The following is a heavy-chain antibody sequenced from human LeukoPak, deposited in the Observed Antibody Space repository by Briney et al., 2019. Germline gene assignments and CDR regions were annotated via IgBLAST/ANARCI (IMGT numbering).Heavy chain of an antibody. J-gene: IGHJ4*02. Sequence: SVKVSCKASGGTFSSYAISWVRQAPGQGLEWMGGIIPIFGTANYAQKFQGRVTITADKSTSTAYMELSSLRAEDTAIYYCARDEKDGPLWYWGQGILVFVSS. V-gene: IGHV1-69*06. CDR2: IIPIFGTA. CDR1: GGTFSSYA. D-gene: IGHD2-15*01. CDR3: ARDEKDGPLWY.